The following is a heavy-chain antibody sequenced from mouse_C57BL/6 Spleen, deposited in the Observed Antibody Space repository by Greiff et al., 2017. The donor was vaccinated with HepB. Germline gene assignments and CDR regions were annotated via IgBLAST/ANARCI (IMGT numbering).Heavy chain of an antibody. Sequence: LVESGPELVKPGASVKISCKASGYSFTDYNMNWVKQSNGKSLEWIGVINPNYGTTSYNQKFKGKATLTVDQSSSTAYMQLNSLTSEDSAVYYCAREGEIYYDYDGGFAYWGQGTLVTVSA. CDR1: GYSFTDYN. V-gene: IGHV1-39*01. CDR2: INPNYGTT. CDR3: AREGEIYYDYDGGFAY. J-gene: IGHJ3*01. D-gene: IGHD2-4*01.